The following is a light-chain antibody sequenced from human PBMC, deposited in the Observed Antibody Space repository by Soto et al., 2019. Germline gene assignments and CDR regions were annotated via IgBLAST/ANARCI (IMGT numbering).Light chain of an antibody. CDR3: QQSGSSPIT. J-gene: IGKJ5*01. CDR2: AAY. V-gene: IGKV3-20*01. CDR1: QSFSSRY. Sequence: EIALTQSPATLSLSPGARPIPSSGPGQSFSSRYLAWYQQKPGQANRIIIYAAYNRATGIQDRFSGSGSGTDFTLNIRRMEPEDFAVYFCQQSGSSPITFGQGTRLEIK.